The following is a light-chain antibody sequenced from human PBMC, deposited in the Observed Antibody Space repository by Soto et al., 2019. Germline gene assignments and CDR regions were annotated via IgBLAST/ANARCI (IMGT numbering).Light chain of an antibody. CDR3: SSYTSSSTPYV. J-gene: IGLJ1*01. V-gene: IGLV2-14*01. Sequence: QSVLTQPASVSGSPGQSITISCTGNSSDIGGYDYVSWYQQHPGKAPKLMIYEVSNRPSGVSNRFSVSKSGNTAYLTISGLQAEDEADYYCSSYTSSSTPYVFGTGTKGPVL. CDR2: EVS. CDR1: SSDIGGYDY.